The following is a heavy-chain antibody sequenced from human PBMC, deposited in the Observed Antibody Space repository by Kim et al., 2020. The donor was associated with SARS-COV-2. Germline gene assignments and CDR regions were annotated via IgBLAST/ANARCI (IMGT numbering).Heavy chain of an antibody. CDR1: GFTFSNYW. Sequence: GGSLRLSCAASGFTFSNYWMTWARQAPGKGLECVASIKTDGSEKAYVDSVKGRFTISRDNAINSLFLQMNSLRAEDTAVYYCAVITRGVLDGDFWGRGTL. V-gene: IGHV3-7*01. J-gene: IGHJ4*02. CDR2: IKTDGSEK. D-gene: IGHD3-16*01. CDR3: AVITRGVLDGDF.